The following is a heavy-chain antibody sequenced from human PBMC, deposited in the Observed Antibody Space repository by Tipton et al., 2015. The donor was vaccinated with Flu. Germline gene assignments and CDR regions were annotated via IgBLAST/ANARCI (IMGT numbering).Heavy chain of an antibody. D-gene: IGHD3-10*01. CDR3: VRAIAASGSF. J-gene: IGHJ4*02. Sequence: SLRLSCAASGFTFSTYWMTWIRQAPGKGLGWVAVIKPDDSETHYLGSVKGRFTLSRDNAKNSVSLQMSNLRVEDTAVYYCVRAIAASGSFWGQGTLVTVSS. CDR1: GFTFSTYW. V-gene: IGHV3-7*04. CDR2: IKPDDSET.